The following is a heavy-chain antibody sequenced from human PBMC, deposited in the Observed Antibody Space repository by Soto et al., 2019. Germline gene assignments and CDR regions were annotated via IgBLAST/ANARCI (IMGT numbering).Heavy chain of an antibody. CDR2: IKQDGSEK. D-gene: IGHD4-4*01. V-gene: IGHV3-7*01. CDR1: GFTFSSYW. Sequence: GGSLRLSCAASGFTFSSYWMSWVRQAPGKGLEWVANIKQDGSEKYYVDSVKGRFTISRDNAKNSLYLQMNSLRAEDTAVYYCATGGRGYSNYAGTYYYYYGMDVWGQGTTVTVSS. CDR3: ATGGRGYSNYAGTYYYYYGMDV. J-gene: IGHJ6*02.